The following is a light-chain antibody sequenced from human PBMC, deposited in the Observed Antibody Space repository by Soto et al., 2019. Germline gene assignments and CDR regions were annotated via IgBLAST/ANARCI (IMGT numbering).Light chain of an antibody. CDR2: EGS. CDR1: SSDVGSYNL. V-gene: IGLV2-23*01. CDR3: CSYAGSSWVV. Sequence: QSALTQPASVSGSPGQSITISCTGTSSDVGSYNLVSWYQQHPGKAPKLMIYEGSKRPSGVSNRFSGSKSGNTASLTISGLQAEGEAVYYCCSYAGSSWVVFGGGTKLTVL. J-gene: IGLJ2*01.